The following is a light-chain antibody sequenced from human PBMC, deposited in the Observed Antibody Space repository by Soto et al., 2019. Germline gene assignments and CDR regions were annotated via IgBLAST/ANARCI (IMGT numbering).Light chain of an antibody. CDR1: QGFSNS. CDR2: GAS. J-gene: IGKJ4*02. V-gene: IGKV1-27*01. CDR3: QKYDSAPLT. Sequence: DIQMTQSPSSLTASIGDRVTISCRASQGFSNSLAWYQQKPGKVPTLLIYGASILQSGVPSRFSGSGSGTEFTLTISCLQPEDVATYFCQKYDSAPLTCGGGTKVEIK.